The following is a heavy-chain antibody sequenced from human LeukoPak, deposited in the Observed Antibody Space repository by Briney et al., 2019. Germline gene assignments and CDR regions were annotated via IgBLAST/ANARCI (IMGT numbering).Heavy chain of an antibody. J-gene: IGHJ5*02. CDR2: ISWNSGSI. Sequence: GGSLRLSCAASGFTFDDYAMHWVRQAPGKGLEWVSGISWNSGSIGHADSVKGRFTISRDNAKNSLYLQMNSLRAEDTALYYCAKDKSTAGGNWLDPWGQGTLVTVSS. V-gene: IGHV3-9*01. D-gene: IGHD3-16*01. CDR1: GFTFDDYA. CDR3: AKDKSTAGGNWLDP.